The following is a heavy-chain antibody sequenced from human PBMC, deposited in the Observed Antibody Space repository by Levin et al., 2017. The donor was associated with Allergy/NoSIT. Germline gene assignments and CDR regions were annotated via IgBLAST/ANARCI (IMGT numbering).Heavy chain of an antibody. D-gene: IGHD5-18*01. CDR2: INHSGST. CDR3: ARDTAMGLIDY. V-gene: IGHV4-34*01. Sequence: ASETLSLTCAVYGGSFSGYYWSWIRQPPGKGLEWIGEINHSGSTNYNPSLKSRVTISVDTSKNQFSLKLSSVTAADTAVYYCARDTAMGLIDYWGQGTLVTVSS. CDR1: GGSFSGYY. J-gene: IGHJ4*02.